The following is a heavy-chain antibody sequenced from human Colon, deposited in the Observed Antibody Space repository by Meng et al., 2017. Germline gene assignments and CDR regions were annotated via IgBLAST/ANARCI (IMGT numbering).Heavy chain of an antibody. CDR3: AKDRVSLYYYYYGLDV. V-gene: IGHV3-23*01. CDR1: GFSFNTYV. J-gene: IGHJ6*02. CDR2: ISGTGGNT. Sequence: GESLKISCAASGFSFNTYVMSWVRQAPGKGLEWVAAISGTGGNTFYADSVKGRFTISRDNSKNTLYLQLNSLRAEDTAVYYCAKDRVSLYYYYYGLDVWGQGTTVTVSS.